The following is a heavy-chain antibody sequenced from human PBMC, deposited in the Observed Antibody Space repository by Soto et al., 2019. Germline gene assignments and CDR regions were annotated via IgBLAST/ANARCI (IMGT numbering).Heavy chain of an antibody. D-gene: IGHD6-19*01. CDR2: ISGSGGST. J-gene: IGHJ3*02. CDR1: GFTFSSYA. Sequence: PGGSLRLSCAASGFTFSSYAMSWVRQAPGKGLEWVSAISGSGGSTYYADSVKGRFTISRDNSKNTLYLQMNSLRAEDTAVYYCAKDHDSSGWYALDAFDIWGQGTMVTVSS. V-gene: IGHV3-23*01. CDR3: AKDHDSSGWYALDAFDI.